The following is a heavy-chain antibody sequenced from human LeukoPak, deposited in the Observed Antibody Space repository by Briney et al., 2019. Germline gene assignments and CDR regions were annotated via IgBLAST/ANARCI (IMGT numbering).Heavy chain of an antibody. CDR1: GISLSNYA. J-gene: IGHJ4*02. V-gene: IGHV3-23*01. D-gene: IGHD3-10*01. CDR3: AKRGVVIRGILVIGYHQEAYHYDF. Sequence: GGSLRLSCVVSGISLSNYAVTSVRQAPGKGLELDSYISERGGSTTYGDYVNGRFTISRDTSLNTLYLQVNNLRAEDRAVYFCAKRGVVIRGILVIGYHQEAYHYDFWGQGVLVTVSS. CDR2: ISERGGST.